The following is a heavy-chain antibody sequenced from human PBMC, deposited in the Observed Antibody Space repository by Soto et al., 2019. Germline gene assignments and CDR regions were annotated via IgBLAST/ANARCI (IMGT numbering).Heavy chain of an antibody. V-gene: IGHV3-53*01. CDR2: IYSGGST. J-gene: IGHJ5*02. CDR1: GFTVSSNY. CDR3: ARVSPKQHQGWFDP. D-gene: IGHD6-13*01. Sequence: GGSLRLSCAASGFTVSSNYMSWVRQAPGKGLEWVSVIYSGGSTYYADSVKGRFTISRDNSKNTLYLQMNSLRAEDTAVYYCARVSPKQHQGWFDPWGQGTMVTVSS.